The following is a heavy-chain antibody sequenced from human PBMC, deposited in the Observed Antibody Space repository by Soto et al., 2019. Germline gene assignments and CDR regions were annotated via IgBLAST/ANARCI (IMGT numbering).Heavy chain of an antibody. Sequence: PSETLSLTCAVYGGSFSGYYWSWIRQPPGKGLEWIGEINHSGSTNYNPSLKSRVTISVDTSKNQFSLKLSSVTAADTAVYYRARRDRLSSSSSGSYYHYYMDVWGKGTTVTVSS. CDR2: INHSGST. D-gene: IGHD6-6*01. J-gene: IGHJ6*03. V-gene: IGHV4-34*01. CDR3: ARRDRLSSSSSGSYYHYYMDV. CDR1: GGSFSGYY.